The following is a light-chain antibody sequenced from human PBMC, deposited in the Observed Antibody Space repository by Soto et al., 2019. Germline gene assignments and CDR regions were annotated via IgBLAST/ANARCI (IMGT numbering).Light chain of an antibody. V-gene: IGKV4-1*01. CDR3: QQYYSTPRGLFT. CDR1: QSVLYSSNNKNY. J-gene: IGKJ3*01. Sequence: DIVMTQSPDSLAVSLDERATINCKSSQSVLYSSNNKNYLAWYQQKPGQPPKLLIYWASTRESGVPDRFSGSGSGTDFTLTISSLQAEDVAVYYCQQYYSTPRGLFTFGPGTKVDIK. CDR2: WAS.